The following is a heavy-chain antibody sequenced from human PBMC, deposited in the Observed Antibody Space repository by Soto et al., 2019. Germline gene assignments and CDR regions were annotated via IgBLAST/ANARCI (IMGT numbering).Heavy chain of an antibody. CDR3: ARDHDQVTTVTPNYYMDV. V-gene: IGHV3-33*01. CDR2: IWYDGSNK. D-gene: IGHD4-4*01. CDR1: GFTFSSYG. Sequence: GGSLRLSCAASGFTFSSYGMHWVRQAPGKGLEWVAVIWYDGSNKYYADSVKGRFTISRDNSKNTLYLQMNSLRAEDTAVYYCARDHDQVTTVTPNYYMDVWGKGTTVTVSS. J-gene: IGHJ6*03.